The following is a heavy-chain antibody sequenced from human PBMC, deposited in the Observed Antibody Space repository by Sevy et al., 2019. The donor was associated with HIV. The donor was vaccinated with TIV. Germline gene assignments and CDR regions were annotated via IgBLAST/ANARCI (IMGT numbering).Heavy chain of an antibody. V-gene: IGHV3-30*02. CDR3: TRETTYYDASGPVPGDI. Sequence: GGSLRLSCAASIFTFNIYGMQWVRQAPGKGLEWVAYMREDGLTTYYADSVKGRFTISRDSSKNTLYLQMNSLRIEDAALYYCTRETTYYDASGPVPGDIWGQGTMVTVSS. CDR2: MREDGLTT. J-gene: IGHJ3*02. D-gene: IGHD3-16*01. CDR1: IFTFNIYG.